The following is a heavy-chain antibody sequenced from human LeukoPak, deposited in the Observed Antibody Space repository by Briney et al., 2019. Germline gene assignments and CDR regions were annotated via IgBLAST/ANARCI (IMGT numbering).Heavy chain of an antibody. D-gene: IGHD3-22*01. V-gene: IGHV3-48*01. Sequence: PGGSLRLSCAASGFTFSSYSMNWDRQAPGKGLEWVSYISSSSSTIYYADSVKGRFTISRDNSKNTLYLQMNSLRAEDTAVYYCAKAYYDSSGYLSAPFDYWGQGTLVTVSS. CDR1: GFTFSSYS. CDR2: ISSSSSTI. J-gene: IGHJ4*02. CDR3: AKAYYDSSGYLSAPFDY.